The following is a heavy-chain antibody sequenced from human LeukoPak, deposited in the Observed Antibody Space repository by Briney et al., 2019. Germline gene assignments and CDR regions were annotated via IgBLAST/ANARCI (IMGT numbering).Heavy chain of an antibody. CDR2: IKQDGSEK. CDR1: GLTFSNYW. Sequence: PGGSLRLSCAASGLTFSNYWVRWVRQAPGKGLEWVANIKQDGSEKYYVDSVKGRFTISRDNAKNSLYLQMNSLRAEDTAVYYCARHSSSWIDYLGQGTLVTVSS. D-gene: IGHD6-13*01. J-gene: IGHJ4*02. CDR3: ARHSSSWIDY. V-gene: IGHV3-7*01.